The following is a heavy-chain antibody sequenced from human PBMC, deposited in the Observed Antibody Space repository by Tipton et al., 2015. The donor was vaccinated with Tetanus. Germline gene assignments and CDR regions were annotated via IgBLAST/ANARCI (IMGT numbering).Heavy chain of an antibody. CDR2: ISTSSTTI. CDR1: GFTLSDYY. J-gene: IGHJ4*02. Sequence: SLRLSCAASGFTLSDYYMSWIRQAPGKGLEWVSYISTSSTTIFYADSVRGRFTISRDNAKNSLYLQMNSLRDEDTAVYYCARDFSYYFDSKSGFDYWGQGTLVTVSS. D-gene: IGHD3-22*01. V-gene: IGHV3-11*04. CDR3: ARDFSYYFDSKSGFDY.